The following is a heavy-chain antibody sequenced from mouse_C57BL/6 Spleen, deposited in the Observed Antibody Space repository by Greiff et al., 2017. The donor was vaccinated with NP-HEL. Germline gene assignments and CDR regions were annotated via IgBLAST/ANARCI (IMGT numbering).Heavy chain of an antibody. D-gene: IGHD4-1*02. CDR3: ARFSTPTGLDY. CDR1: GYTFTSYT. CDR2: INPSSGYT. J-gene: IGHJ2*01. Sequence: VQLQQSGAELARPGASVKMSCKASGYTFTSYTMHWVKQRPGQGLEWIGYINPSSGYTKYNQKFKDKATLTADKSSSTAYMQLSSLTSEDSAVYYGARFSTPTGLDYWGQGTTLTVSS. V-gene: IGHV1-4*01.